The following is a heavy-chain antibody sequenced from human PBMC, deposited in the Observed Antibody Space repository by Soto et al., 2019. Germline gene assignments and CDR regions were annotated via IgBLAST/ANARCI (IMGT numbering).Heavy chain of an antibody. J-gene: IGHJ4*02. CDR1: GVSISSGGYY. V-gene: IGHV4-31*03. CDR2: IYYSGST. Sequence: SETLSLTCTVSGVSISSGGYYWSWIRQHPGKGLEWIGYIYYSGSTYYNPSLKSRVTISVDTSKNQFSLKLSSVTAADTAVYYCARERDGYYFDYWGQGTLVTVSS. CDR3: ARERDGYYFDY.